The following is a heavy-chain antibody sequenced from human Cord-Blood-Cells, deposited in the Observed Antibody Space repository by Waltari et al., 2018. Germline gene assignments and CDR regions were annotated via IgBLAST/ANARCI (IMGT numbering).Heavy chain of an antibody. CDR3: ARGLYGSGSYIDGDFDY. Sequence: QVQLVESGGGMVQPGRSLRLSCAASGFTFSSYAMHWVRQAPGKGLEWVAVISYDGSNKYYADSVKGRFTISRDNSKNTLYLQMNSLRAEDTAVYYCARGLYGSGSYIDGDFDYWGQGTLVTVSS. V-gene: IGHV3-30-3*01. J-gene: IGHJ4*02. CDR2: ISYDGSNK. D-gene: IGHD3-10*01. CDR1: GFTFSSYA.